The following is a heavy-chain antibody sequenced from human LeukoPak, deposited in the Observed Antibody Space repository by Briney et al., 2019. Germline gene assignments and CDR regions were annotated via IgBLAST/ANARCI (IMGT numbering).Heavy chain of an antibody. Sequence: GGSLRLSCAASGFTFSSYSMNWVRQAPGKWLEWVSSISSSSSYIYYADSVKGRFTISRDNAKNSLYLQMNSLRAEDTAVYYCARDDNKGVRFGVVIYDYWGQGTLVTVSS. D-gene: IGHD3-3*01. J-gene: IGHJ4*02. CDR2: ISSSSSYI. CDR1: GFTFSSYS. V-gene: IGHV3-21*01. CDR3: ARDDNKGVRFGVVIYDY.